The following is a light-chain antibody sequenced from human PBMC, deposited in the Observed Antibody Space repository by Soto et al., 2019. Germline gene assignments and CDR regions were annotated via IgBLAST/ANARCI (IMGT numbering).Light chain of an antibody. J-gene: IGKJ2*01. CDR2: GAS. V-gene: IGKV3-15*01. CDR1: QSVFTN. Sequence: EIVMTQSPATLSVSPGERVTLSCRASQSVFTNLAWSQHKPGQAPRLLISGASTTATGIPARFSGSGSGTEFTLTISSLQSEDFAVYYCQQYNNWPYTFGQGTKVEIK. CDR3: QQYNNWPYT.